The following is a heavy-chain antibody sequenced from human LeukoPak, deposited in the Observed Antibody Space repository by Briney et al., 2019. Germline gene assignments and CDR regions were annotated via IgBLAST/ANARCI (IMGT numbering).Heavy chain of an antibody. D-gene: IGHD6-13*01. CDR1: GFTFSDYY. CDR3: ARDRKYSSSWYPSNYYYGMDV. J-gene: IGHJ6*02. V-gene: IGHV3-11*01. CDR2: ISSSGSTI. Sequence: GGSLRLSCAASGFTFSDYYMSWIRQAPGKGLEWVSYISSSGSTIYYADSVKGRFTISRDNAKNSLYLQMNSLRAEDTAVYYCARDRKYSSSWYPSNYYYGMDVWGQGTTVTVSS.